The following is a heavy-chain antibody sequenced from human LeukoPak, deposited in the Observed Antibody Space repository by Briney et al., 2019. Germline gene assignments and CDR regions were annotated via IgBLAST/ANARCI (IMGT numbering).Heavy chain of an antibody. CDR2: INPNSGGT. D-gene: IGHD3-10*01. CDR3: ARDLSSLWFGELSVHFDY. V-gene: IGHV1-2*02. J-gene: IGHJ4*02. CDR1: GFTFSGYY. Sequence: ASVKVSCKASGFTFSGYYIHWVRQAPGQGLEWMGSINPNSGGTNYAQKFQGRVTMTRDTSISTAYMELSRLRSDDTAVYYCARDLSSLWFGELSVHFDYWGQGTLVTVSS.